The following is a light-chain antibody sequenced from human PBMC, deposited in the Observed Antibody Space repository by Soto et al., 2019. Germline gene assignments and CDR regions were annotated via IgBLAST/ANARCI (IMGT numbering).Light chain of an antibody. CDR1: SIDVGGYNY. CDR2: DVS. V-gene: IGLV2-14*03. Sequence: QFALTQPASVSGSLGQSITISCTGTSIDVGGYNYVSWYQQHPGQAPKLLIYDVSHRPSGISYRFSGSKSGNTASLTISGLQAEDEADYYCSSYTGSAALVIFGGGTKLTVL. J-gene: IGLJ2*01. CDR3: SSYTGSAALVI.